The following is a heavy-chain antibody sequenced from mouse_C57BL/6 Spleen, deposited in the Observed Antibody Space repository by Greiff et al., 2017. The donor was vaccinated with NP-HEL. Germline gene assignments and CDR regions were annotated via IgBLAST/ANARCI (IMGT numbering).Heavy chain of an antibody. V-gene: IGHV1-81*01. CDR1: GYTFTSYG. CDR2: IYPRSGNT. CDR3: ARGDDYYYFDY. J-gene: IGHJ2*01. D-gene: IGHD2-2*01. Sequence: QVQLQQSGAELARPGASVKLSCKASGYTFTSYGISWVKQRPGQGLEWIGEIYPRSGNTYYNEKFKGKATLTADKSSSTAYMELRSLTSEDSAVYFCARGDDYYYFDYWGQGTTLTVSS.